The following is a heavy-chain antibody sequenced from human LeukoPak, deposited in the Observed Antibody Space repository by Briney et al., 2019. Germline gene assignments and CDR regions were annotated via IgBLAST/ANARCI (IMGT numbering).Heavy chain of an antibody. CDR1: GGSISSSSYY. CDR3: AGSNDFWSGYQYGMDV. CDR2: IYYSGST. J-gene: IGHJ6*02. Sequence: PSETLSLTCTVSGGSISSSSYYWGWIRQPPGKGLEWIGYIYYSGSTNYNPSLKSRVTISVDTSKNQFSLKLSSVTAADTAVYYCAGSNDFWSGYQYGMDVWGQGTTVTVSS. V-gene: IGHV4-61*05. D-gene: IGHD3-3*01.